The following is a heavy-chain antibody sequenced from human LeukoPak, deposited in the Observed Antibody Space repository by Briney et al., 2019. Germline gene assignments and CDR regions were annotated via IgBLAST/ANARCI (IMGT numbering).Heavy chain of an antibody. CDR3: AKMKGPAQPYHYAMDV. CDR2: IVGSGGST. J-gene: IGHJ6*03. Sequence: GGSLRLSCAASGLTFSSFAMSWVRQAPGKGPEWLSMIVGSGGSTFYAESVRGRFIISRDNSKNTLYLQMSSLRADDTALYFCAKMKGPAQPYHYAMDVWGKGTTVTASS. CDR1: GLTFSSFA. V-gene: IGHV3-23*01. D-gene: IGHD2-2*01.